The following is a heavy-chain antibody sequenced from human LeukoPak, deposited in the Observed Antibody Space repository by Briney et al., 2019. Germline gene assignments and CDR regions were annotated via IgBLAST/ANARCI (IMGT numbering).Heavy chain of an antibody. CDR1: GGSISSYY. CDR2: IYTSGST. J-gene: IGHJ2*01. D-gene: IGHD2-21*02. V-gene: IGHV4-4*07. Sequence: SETLSLTCTVSGGSISSYYWSWIRQPAGKGLEWIGRIYTSGSTNYNPSLKSRVTMSVDTSKNQFSLKLSSVTAADTAVYYCARDRGNPYCGGDCKWRIWYFDLWGRGTLVTVSS. CDR3: ARDRGNPYCGGDCKWRIWYFDL.